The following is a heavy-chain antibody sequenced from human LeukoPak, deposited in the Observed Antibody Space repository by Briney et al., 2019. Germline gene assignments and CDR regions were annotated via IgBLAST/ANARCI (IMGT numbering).Heavy chain of an antibody. Sequence: PGGSLRLSCAASGFTFSSYGMNWVRQAPGQGLEWVACISKSRNYIYYADSVKGRFTISRDDAKSSLYLQMDSLRVEDTALYYCVRDDPGVQQERRLSPFDIWGQGTMVTVSS. D-gene: IGHD1-1*01. V-gene: IGHV3-21*04. CDR2: ISKSRNYI. CDR3: VRDDPGVQQERRLSPFDI. J-gene: IGHJ3*02. CDR1: GFTFSSYG.